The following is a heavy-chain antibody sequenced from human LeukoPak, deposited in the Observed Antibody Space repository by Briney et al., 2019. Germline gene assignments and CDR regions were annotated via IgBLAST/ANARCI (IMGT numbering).Heavy chain of an antibody. CDR3: AKSYAEDAATTEYNWFDP. CDR1: GDSVSSNSAA. CDR2: TYYRSKWYN. D-gene: IGHD5-24*01. J-gene: IGHJ5*02. V-gene: IGHV6-1*01. Sequence: SQTLSLTCAISGDSVSSNSAAWNWIRQSPSRGLEWLGRTYYRSKWYNDYAVSVKSRITINPDTSKNQFSLQLNSVTPEDTAVYYCAKSYAEDAATTEYNWFDPWGQGTLVTVSS.